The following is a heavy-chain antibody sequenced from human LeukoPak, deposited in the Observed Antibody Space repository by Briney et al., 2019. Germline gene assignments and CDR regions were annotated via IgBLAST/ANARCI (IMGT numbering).Heavy chain of an antibody. CDR2: INHSGST. CDR1: GGSFRGYY. Sequence: KTSETLSLTCAVYGGSFRGYYWSWIRQPPGKGLEWIGEINHSGSTNYNPSLKSRVTISVDTSKNQFSLKLSSVTAADTAVYYCARVPSGPFYNWNYPRAPDFDIWGQGTMVTVSS. V-gene: IGHV4-34*01. J-gene: IGHJ3*02. D-gene: IGHD1-7*01. CDR3: ARVPSGPFYNWNYPRAPDFDI.